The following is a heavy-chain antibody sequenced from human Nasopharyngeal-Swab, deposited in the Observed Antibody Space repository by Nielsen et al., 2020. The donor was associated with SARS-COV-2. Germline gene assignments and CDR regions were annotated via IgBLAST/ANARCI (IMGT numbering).Heavy chain of an antibody. CDR2: INPTGGST. Sequence: WVRQAPGQGLEWMGIINPTGGSTTYAQKLQGRVIMTRDTSTSTLYMELRGLRSEDTAVYFCARDAGGFYTKDQPYFDYWGQGSLVTVSS. J-gene: IGHJ4*02. CDR3: ARDAGGFYTKDQPYFDY. D-gene: IGHD3-10*01. V-gene: IGHV1-46*01.